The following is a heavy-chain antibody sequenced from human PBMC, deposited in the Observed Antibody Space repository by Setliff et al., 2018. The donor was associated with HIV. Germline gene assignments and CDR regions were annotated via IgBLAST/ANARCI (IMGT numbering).Heavy chain of an antibody. CDR3: ARDLKRPNSNFWGGYPIPFDS. Sequence: ASVKVSCKASGYTFTKYAMNWVRQAPGQGLEWMGWINTNTGNPTYAKGFTGRFVFSLDTSVSTAYLQISSLKAEDTAVYFCARDLKRPNSNFWGGYPIPFDSWGQGTLVTVSS. CDR1: GYTFTKYA. J-gene: IGHJ4*02. D-gene: IGHD3-3*01. V-gene: IGHV7-4-1*02. CDR2: INTNTGNP.